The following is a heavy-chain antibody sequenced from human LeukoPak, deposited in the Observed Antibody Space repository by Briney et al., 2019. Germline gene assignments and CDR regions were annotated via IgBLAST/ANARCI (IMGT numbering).Heavy chain of an antibody. Sequence: PGGSLRLSCAASGFTFSSYSMNWVRQAPGQGPDWVSSISSSSSYIYYADSVKGRFTISRDNAKNSLYLQMNSLKTEDTAVYYCTGCSYGLYYYYGMDVWGQGTTVTVSS. V-gene: IGHV3-21*03. CDR2: ISSSSSYI. J-gene: IGHJ6*02. D-gene: IGHD5-18*01. CDR1: GFTFSSYS. CDR3: TGCSYGLYYYYGMDV.